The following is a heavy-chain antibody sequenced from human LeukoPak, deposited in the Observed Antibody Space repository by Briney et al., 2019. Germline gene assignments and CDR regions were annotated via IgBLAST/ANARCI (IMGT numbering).Heavy chain of an antibody. CDR3: ARKVGYSGGNYFGY. J-gene: IGHJ4*02. D-gene: IGHD4-23*01. CDR2: IFYSGTT. Sequence: SETLSLTCTVSGGSISSSSDYGGWIRQLPGKGLEWIGSIFYSGTTYYNPSLKSRVTISLDTSKTHFSLNLNFVTAADTAVYYCARKVGYSGGNYFGYWGQGALVTVSS. V-gene: IGHV4-39*02. CDR1: GGSISSSSDY.